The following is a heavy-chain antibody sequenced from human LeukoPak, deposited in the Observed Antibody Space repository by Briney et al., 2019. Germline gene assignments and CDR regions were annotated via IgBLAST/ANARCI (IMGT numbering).Heavy chain of an antibody. Sequence: SETLSLTCAVSGYSLSSGYYWGWIRQPPGKGLEWIGSIYHSGSTYYNPSLKSRVTISVDTSKNQFSLKLSSVTAADTAVYYCAREDTMVDYWGQGTLVTVSS. CDR1: GYSLSSGYY. V-gene: IGHV4-38-2*02. CDR2: IYHSGST. D-gene: IGHD5-18*01. J-gene: IGHJ4*02. CDR3: AREDTMVDY.